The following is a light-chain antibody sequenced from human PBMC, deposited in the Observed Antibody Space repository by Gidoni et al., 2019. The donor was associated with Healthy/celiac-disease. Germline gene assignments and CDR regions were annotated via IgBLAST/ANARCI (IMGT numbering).Light chain of an antibody. V-gene: IGKV3-20*01. CDR1: HSVISSY. CDR2: VAS. J-gene: IGKJ2*01. CDR3: QQYGSSPPYT. Sequence: EIVLTQSPGTLPLSPGERATLSCWASHSVISSYLAWYQQKPGQDPRLLIYVASSRATGIPDRFSGSGSGTDFTLTISRLEPEDFAVYYCQQYGSSPPYTFGQGTKLEIK.